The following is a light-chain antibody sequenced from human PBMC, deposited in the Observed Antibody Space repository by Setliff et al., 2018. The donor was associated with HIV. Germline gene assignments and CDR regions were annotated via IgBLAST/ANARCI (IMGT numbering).Light chain of an antibody. CDR1: SSDVGAYDY. J-gene: IGLJ1*01. Sequence: QSALTQPRSVSGSRGQSVTFSCTGASSDVGAYDYVSWYQQHPGKVPKLMIYDVSKRPSWVPRRFSGFKSGNTASLTISGLQPEDEADYYCCSYAGRYTFVFGTGTKV. CDR3: CSYAGRYTFV. V-gene: IGLV2-11*01. CDR2: DVS.